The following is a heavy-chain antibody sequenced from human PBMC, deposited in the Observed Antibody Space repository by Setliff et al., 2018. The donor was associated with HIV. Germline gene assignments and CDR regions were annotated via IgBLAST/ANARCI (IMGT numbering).Heavy chain of an antibody. V-gene: IGHV3-23*01. Sequence: HPGGSLRLSCAASGFTFTSYAMNWVRQAPGKGLEWVSSISGSGSTTYYADSVKGRLTSSRDNSQNALYLHMNSLRAEDTAVYYCAKLQEGHVYSRYDSWGQGTLVTVSS. J-gene: IGHJ4*02. CDR2: ISGSGSTT. CDR1: GFTFTSYA. CDR3: AKLQEGHVYSRYDS. D-gene: IGHD2-21*01.